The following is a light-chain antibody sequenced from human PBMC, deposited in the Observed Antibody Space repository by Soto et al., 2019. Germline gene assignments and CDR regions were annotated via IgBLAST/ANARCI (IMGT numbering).Light chain of an antibody. CDR2: DVS. J-gene: IGKJ2*01. V-gene: IGKV3-20*01. CDR3: HQYGSSPLT. Sequence: EIVLTQSPGTLSLSPGEGATLSCRASQSVSSSLLAWFQQKPGQAPRLVIHDVSSRATGIPDRFSGSGSGTDFTLSISRLEPEDFAVYYCHQYGSSPLTFGQGTKLEIK. CDR1: QSVSSSL.